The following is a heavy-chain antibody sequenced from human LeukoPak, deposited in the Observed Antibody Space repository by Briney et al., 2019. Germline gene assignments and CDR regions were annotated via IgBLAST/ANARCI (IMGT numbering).Heavy chain of an antibody. J-gene: IGHJ4*02. Sequence: GASVKVSFKASGYTFTSCDINWVRQATGQGLDWMGWMNPNSGNTGYGQSFQGRITMTRDISIGTAYMELSNLTSEDTAIYYCTRGSSGRRDNWGQGTLVTVSA. CDR2: MNPNSGNT. CDR3: TRGSSGRRDN. CDR1: GYTFTSCD. D-gene: IGHD6-19*01. V-gene: IGHV1-8*01.